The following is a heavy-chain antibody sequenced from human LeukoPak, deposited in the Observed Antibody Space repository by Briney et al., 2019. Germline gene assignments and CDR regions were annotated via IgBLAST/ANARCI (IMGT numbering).Heavy chain of an antibody. J-gene: IGHJ4*02. Sequence: SETPSLTCAVYGGSFSGYYWSWIRQPPGKGLEWIGEINHSGSTNYSPSLKSRVTISVDTSKNQFSLKLSSVTAADTAVYYCATGYYFDYWGQGTLVAVSS. CDR3: ATGYYFDY. D-gene: IGHD4-17*01. V-gene: IGHV4-34*01. CDR2: INHSGST. CDR1: GGSFSGYY.